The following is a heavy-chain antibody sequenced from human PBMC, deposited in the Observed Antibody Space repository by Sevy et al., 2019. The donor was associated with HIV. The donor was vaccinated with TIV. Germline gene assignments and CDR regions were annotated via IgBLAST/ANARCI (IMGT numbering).Heavy chain of an antibody. CDR3: ARRCSSTSCYYGMDV. CDR1: GGSFSGYY. D-gene: IGHD2-2*01. J-gene: IGHJ6*02. V-gene: IGHV4-34*01. CDR2: INHSGST. Sequence: SETLSLTCAVYGGSFSGYYWSWIRQPPGKGLEWIGEINHSGSTNYNPSLKIRVTISVDTSKNQFSLKLSSVTAADTAVYYCARRCSSTSCYYGMDVWGQGTTVTVSS.